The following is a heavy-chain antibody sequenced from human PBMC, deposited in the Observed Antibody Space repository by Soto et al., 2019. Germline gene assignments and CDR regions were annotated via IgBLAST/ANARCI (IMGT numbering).Heavy chain of an antibody. CDR2: IIPILGIA. D-gene: IGHD2-2*01. V-gene: IGHV1-69*02. J-gene: IGHJ2*01. Sequence: QVQLVQSGAEVKKPGSSVKVSCKASGGTFSSYTISWVRQAPGQGLEWMGRIIPILGIANYAQKFQGRVTITGDTSPSTAYMELSSLGSEDTAVYYCARDGGGVVVPAADWYFDLWGRGTLVTVSS. CDR1: GGTFSSYT. CDR3: ARDGGGVVVPAADWYFDL.